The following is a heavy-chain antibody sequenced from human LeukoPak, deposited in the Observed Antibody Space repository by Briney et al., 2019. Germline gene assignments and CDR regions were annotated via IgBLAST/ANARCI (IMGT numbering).Heavy chain of an antibody. V-gene: IGHV1-69*13. D-gene: IGHD3-10*01. CDR3: ARDLLVRGVIPIQTEYYMDV. Sequence: GASVKVSCKASGGTFSSYAISWVRQAPGQGLEWMGGIIPIFGTANYAQKFQGRVTITADESTSTAYMELSSLRSEDTAVYYCARDLLVRGVIPIQTEYYMDVWGKGTTVTISS. CDR1: GGTFSSYA. J-gene: IGHJ6*03. CDR2: IIPIFGTA.